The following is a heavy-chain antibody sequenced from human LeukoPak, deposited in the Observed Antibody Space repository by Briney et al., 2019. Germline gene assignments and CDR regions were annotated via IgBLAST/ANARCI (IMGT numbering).Heavy chain of an antibody. J-gene: IGHJ4*02. D-gene: IGHD6-13*01. CDR1: GYSFTSYW. V-gene: IGHV5-10-1*01. Sequence: GESLKISRKGSGYSFTSYWFSWGRQMPGKSLEWMGRIDPSDSYTNYSPSFQGHVTISADKSISTAYLQWSSLKASDTAMYYCASESGIAAAGAFDYWGQGTLVTVSS. CDR2: IDPSDSYT. CDR3: ASESGIAAAGAFDY.